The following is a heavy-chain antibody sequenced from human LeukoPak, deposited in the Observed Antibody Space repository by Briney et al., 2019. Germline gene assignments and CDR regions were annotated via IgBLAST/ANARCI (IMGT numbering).Heavy chain of an antibody. J-gene: IGHJ4*02. Sequence: PGGSLRLSCAASGFTFSDYWMSWVRQAPGKGLEWVANVKQDGSEKFYVDSVEGRFTISRDNAKNSLYLQMNSLRVEDTAVYYCARPTTVGSLLDYWGQGTLVTVSS. CDR2: VKQDGSEK. CDR1: GFTFSDYW. D-gene: IGHD4-17*01. V-gene: IGHV3-7*01. CDR3: ARPTTVGSLLDY.